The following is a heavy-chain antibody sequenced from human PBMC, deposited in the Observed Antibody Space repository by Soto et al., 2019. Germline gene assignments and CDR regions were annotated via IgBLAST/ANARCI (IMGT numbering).Heavy chain of an antibody. Sequence: QVQLVQSGAEVKKPGSSVKVSCKASGGTFSSYAISWVRQAPGQGLEWMGGIIPIFGTANYAQKFQGSVTITADESTSTDYMELSSLRSEDTAVYYCARDLSPSSGIWYFDYWGQGTLVTVSS. CDR1: GGTFSSYA. D-gene: IGHD1-26*01. J-gene: IGHJ4*02. CDR3: ARDLSPSSGIWYFDY. CDR2: IIPIFGTA. V-gene: IGHV1-69*01.